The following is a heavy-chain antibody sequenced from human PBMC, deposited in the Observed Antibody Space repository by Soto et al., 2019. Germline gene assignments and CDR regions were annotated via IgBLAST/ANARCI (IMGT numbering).Heavy chain of an antibody. Sequence: GGSLRLSCAASGVTFSNYGMNWARRAPGRGLEWVTHINAPGETKSYSDSVKGRFTVSRDDVKNSLYLQMNSLTADDTAIYYCARDPEGINDFDYWGQGTLVTVSS. CDR2: INAPGETK. CDR3: ARDPEGINDFDY. V-gene: IGHV3-48*04. J-gene: IGHJ4*02. D-gene: IGHD2-21*01. CDR1: GVTFSNYG.